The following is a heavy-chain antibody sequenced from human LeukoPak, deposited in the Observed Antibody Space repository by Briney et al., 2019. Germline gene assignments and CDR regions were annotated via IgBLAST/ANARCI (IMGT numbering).Heavy chain of an antibody. CDR3: AKAEGSSGWKMLFDY. CDR1: GFTFRSNT. CDR2: ISGSGSST. D-gene: IGHD6-19*01. V-gene: IGHV3-23*01. Sequence: AGGSLRLSCAASGFTFRSNTMSWVRQAPGRGLEWVSVISGSGSSTYYADSVKGRFTISRDNSKNTLYLQMNSLRAEDTAVYYCAKAEGSSGWKMLFDYWGQGTLVTVSS. J-gene: IGHJ4*02.